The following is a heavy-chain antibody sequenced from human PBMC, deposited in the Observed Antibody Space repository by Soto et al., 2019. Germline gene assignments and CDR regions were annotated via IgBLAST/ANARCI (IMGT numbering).Heavy chain of an antibody. CDR3: ASDFRYYNSRGYYGFFAY. CDR1: GFTFSSYA. CDR2: TSNDGVNA. D-gene: IGHD3-22*01. J-gene: IGHJ4*02. V-gene: IGHV3-30*14. Sequence: QVQLVESGGGLVQPGRSLRLSCAASGFTFSSYAMHWVRQPPVKGLEWVSATSNDGVNAYYADSVKGRFTIARDNSKNTLYLKMKNLGPEDTAVYYCASDFRYYNSRGYYGFFAYGGQGTRVTVSS.